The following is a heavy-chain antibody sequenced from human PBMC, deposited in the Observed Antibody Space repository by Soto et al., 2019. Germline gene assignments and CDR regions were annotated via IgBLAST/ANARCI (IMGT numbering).Heavy chain of an antibody. D-gene: IGHD2-21*02. CDR1: GGSISSGGYY. CDR3: AGLAVTVGVWGFDF. J-gene: IGHJ4*02. Sequence: PSETLSLTCTVSGGSISSGGYYWSWIRQHPGKGLEWIGYIYYSGSTYYNPSLKSRVTISVDTSKNQFSLKLSSVTAADTAVYYCAGLAVTVGVWGFDFWGQGTLVTVSS. V-gene: IGHV4-31*03. CDR2: IYYSGST.